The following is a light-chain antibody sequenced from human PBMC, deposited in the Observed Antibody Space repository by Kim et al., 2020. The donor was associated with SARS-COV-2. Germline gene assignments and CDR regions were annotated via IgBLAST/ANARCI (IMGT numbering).Light chain of an antibody. V-gene: IGKV3-20*01. CDR3: QQYGSSPLYT. J-gene: IGKJ2*01. CDR2: GAS. Sequence: EIVLTQSPGTLSLSPGERATLSCRASQSVSSNYLAWYQQKPGQAPRLLIFGASSRATGIPDRFSGSGSGTDFTLTISRLEPEDFAVYYWQQYGSSPLYTFGQGTKLEIK. CDR1: QSVSSNY.